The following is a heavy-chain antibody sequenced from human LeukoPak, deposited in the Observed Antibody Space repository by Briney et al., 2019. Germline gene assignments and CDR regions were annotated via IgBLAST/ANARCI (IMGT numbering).Heavy chain of an antibody. Sequence: GGSLRLSCEASGFNFDEFGMTWVRQAPGKGLEWVSSINWNSGITQYTDSLKGRLTISRDNAKNSLYLQMNSLRAEDTAVYYCARGPYGVVHVRFDYWGQGTLVTVSS. CDR1: GFNFDEFG. CDR3: ARGPYGVVHVRFDY. V-gene: IGHV3-20*04. D-gene: IGHD4-17*01. CDR2: INWNSGIT. J-gene: IGHJ4*02.